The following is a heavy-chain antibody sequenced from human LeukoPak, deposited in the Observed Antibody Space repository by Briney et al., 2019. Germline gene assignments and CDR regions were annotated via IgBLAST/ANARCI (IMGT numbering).Heavy chain of an antibody. CDR3: ARGPKTYYYDSSGYYYY. J-gene: IGHJ4*02. V-gene: IGHV1-2*06. Sequence: ASVKVSCKASGYTFTGYYMHWVRQAPGQGLEWMGRINPNSGGTNYAQKFQGRVTMTRDTSINTAYMELSRLRSDDTAVYYCARGPKTYYYDSSGYYYYWGQGTLVTVSS. D-gene: IGHD3-22*01. CDR2: INPNSGGT. CDR1: GYTFTGYY.